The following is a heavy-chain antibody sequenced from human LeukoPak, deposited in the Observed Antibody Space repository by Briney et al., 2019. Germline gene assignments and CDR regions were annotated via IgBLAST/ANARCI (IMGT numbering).Heavy chain of an antibody. CDR2: NSGGSS. J-gene: IGHJ4*02. D-gene: IGHD3-10*01. CDR1: GFTFSTYG. Sequence: PGGSLRLSCAASGFTFSTYGVYWVRQAPGKGLEWVSSNSGGSSYYADSVKGRFTISRDNSKNTLYLQMNSLRAEDTAVYYCAKAWRFGEEDYWGQGTLVTVSS. V-gene: IGHV3-23*01. CDR3: AKAWRFGEEDY.